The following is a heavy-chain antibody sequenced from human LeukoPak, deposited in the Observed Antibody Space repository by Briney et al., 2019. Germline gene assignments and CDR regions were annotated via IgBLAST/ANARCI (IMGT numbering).Heavy chain of an antibody. Sequence: GGSLRLSCAASGFTFSSYSMNWVRQAPGKGLEWVSSISSSSSYIYYADSVKGRFTISRDNAKNSLYLQMNSLRAEDTAVYYCAREGITMVRGVITPSFLRYGMDVWGQGTTVTVSS. CDR3: AREGITMVRGVITPSFLRYGMDV. J-gene: IGHJ6*02. CDR1: GFTFSSYS. V-gene: IGHV3-21*01. CDR2: ISSSSSYI. D-gene: IGHD3-10*01.